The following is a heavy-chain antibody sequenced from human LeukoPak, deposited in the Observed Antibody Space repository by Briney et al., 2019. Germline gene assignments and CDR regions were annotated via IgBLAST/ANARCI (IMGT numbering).Heavy chain of an antibody. CDR1: GFTFSSYA. CDR3: AKGAGYDYVWGSYRYTGGGAFDI. D-gene: IGHD3-16*02. Sequence: PGGSLRLSCAASGFTFSSYAMSWVRQAPGKGLEWVPAISGSGGSTYYADSVKGRFTISSDNSKNTLYLQMNSLRAEDTAVYYCAKGAGYDYVWGSYRYTGGGAFDIWGQGTMVTVSS. CDR2: ISGSGGST. V-gene: IGHV3-23*01. J-gene: IGHJ3*02.